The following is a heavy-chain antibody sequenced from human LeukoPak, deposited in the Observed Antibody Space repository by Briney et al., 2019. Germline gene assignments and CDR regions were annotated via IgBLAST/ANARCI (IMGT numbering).Heavy chain of an antibody. D-gene: IGHD6-19*01. CDR3: ARERRIAVAGRNWFDP. CDR2: ISAYNGNT. Sequence: ASVKVSCKASGYTFTSYGISWVRQAPGQGLEWMGWISAYNGNTNYAQKLQGRVTMTRDTSTSTVYMELSSLRSEDTAVYYCARERRIAVAGRNWFDPWGQGTLVTVSS. J-gene: IGHJ5*02. CDR1: GYTFTSYG. V-gene: IGHV1-18*01.